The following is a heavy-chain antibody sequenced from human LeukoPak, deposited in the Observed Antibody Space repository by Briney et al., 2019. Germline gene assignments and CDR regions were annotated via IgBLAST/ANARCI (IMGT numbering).Heavy chain of an antibody. CDR2: IYYSGST. CDR1: GGSISSYY. V-gene: IGHV4-59*08. J-gene: IGHJ4*02. D-gene: IGHD2-21*02. CDR3: ARHSYCGGDCYLDY. Sequence: PSETLSLTCTVSGGSISSYYWSWIRQPPGKGLEWIGYIYYSGSTNYNPSLKSRVTISVDTSKNQFSLKLSSATAADTAVYYCARHSYCGGDCYLDYWGQGTLVTVSS.